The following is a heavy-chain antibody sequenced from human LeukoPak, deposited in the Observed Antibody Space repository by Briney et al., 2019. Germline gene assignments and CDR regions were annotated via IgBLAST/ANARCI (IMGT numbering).Heavy chain of an antibody. Sequence: PSETLSLTCTVSVASISGYYWSWVRQPPGKGREWIGSIHFSGSTNYNPSLRSRLTISVDTSKNQLSLKLSSVPAADTAVYYCARDLGGIYFDYWGRGTLVTVSS. CDR1: VASISGYY. V-gene: IGHV4-59*01. J-gene: IGHJ4*02. D-gene: IGHD1-26*01. CDR2: IHFSGST. CDR3: ARDLGGIYFDY.